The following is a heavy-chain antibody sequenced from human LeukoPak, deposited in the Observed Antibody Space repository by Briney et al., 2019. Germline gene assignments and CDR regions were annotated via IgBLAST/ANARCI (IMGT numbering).Heavy chain of an antibody. V-gene: IGHV4-59*08. CDR1: GGSISSYY. D-gene: IGHD1-26*01. CDR2: IYYSGST. J-gene: IGHJ4*02. Sequence: SETLSLTCTVSGGSISSYYWSWIRQPPGKGLEWIGYIYYSGSTNYNPSLKSRVTISVDTSKNQFSLKLSSVTAADTAVYYCASRTRVGATTSFDYWGQGTLVTVSS. CDR3: ASRTRVGATTSFDY.